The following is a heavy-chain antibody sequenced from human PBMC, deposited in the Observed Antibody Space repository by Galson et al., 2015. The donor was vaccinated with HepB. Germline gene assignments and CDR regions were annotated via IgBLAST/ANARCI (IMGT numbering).Heavy chain of an antibody. CDR1: GGTFSSYA. CDR2: IIPIFGTA. Sequence: SVKVSCKASGGTFSSYAISWVRQAPGQGLEWMGGIIPIFGTANYAQKFQGRVTITADESTSTAYMELSSLRSEDTAVYYCARHASVFSSTSCPFDYWGQGTLVTVSS. D-gene: IGHD2-2*01. CDR3: ARHASVFSSTSCPFDY. J-gene: IGHJ4*02. V-gene: IGHV1-69*13.